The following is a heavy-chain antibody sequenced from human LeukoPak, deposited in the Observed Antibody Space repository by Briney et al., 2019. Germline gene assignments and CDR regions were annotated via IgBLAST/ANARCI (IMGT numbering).Heavy chain of an antibody. D-gene: IGHD3-10*01. Sequence: SETLSLTCAVYGGSFSGYYWSWIRQPPGKGLEWIGEINHSGSTNYNPSLKSRATISVDTSKNQFSLKLSSVTAADTAVYYCAGGCYITMVRGVPPLDCRFDPWGQGTLVTVSS. V-gene: IGHV4-34*01. CDR3: AGGCYITMVRGVPPLDCRFDP. J-gene: IGHJ5*02. CDR2: INHSGST. CDR1: GGSFSGYY.